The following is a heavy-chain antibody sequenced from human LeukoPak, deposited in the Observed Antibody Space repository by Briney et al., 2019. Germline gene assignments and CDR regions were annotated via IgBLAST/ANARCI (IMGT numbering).Heavy chain of an antibody. CDR3: GRDPDYGDPY. CDR2: ITSSGTTT. J-gene: IGHJ4*02. Sequence: GESLRLSCSASGFSFSDSYMSWFRLSPEKGLEWIAYITSSGTTTEYADSVKGRFTISRVNAKNSLYLQMNSLRPEDTAVYYCGRDPDYGDPYWGQGTLVTVSS. D-gene: IGHD4/OR15-4a*01. CDR1: GFSFSDSY. V-gene: IGHV3-11*01.